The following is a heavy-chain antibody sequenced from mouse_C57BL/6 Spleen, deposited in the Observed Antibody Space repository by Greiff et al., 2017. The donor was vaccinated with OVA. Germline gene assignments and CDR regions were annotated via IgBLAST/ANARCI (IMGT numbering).Heavy chain of an antibody. CDR1: GYTFTSYW. CDR2: IDPSDSYT. Sequence: QVQLQQPGAELVRPGTSVKLSCKASGYTFTSYWMHWVKQRPGQGLEWIGVIDPSDSYTNYNQKFKGKATLTVDTSSSTAYMQLSSLTSEDSAVYYCARSVGTAQATHYYAMDYWGQGTSVTVSS. V-gene: IGHV1-59*01. J-gene: IGHJ4*01. D-gene: IGHD3-2*02. CDR3: ARSVGTAQATHYYAMDY.